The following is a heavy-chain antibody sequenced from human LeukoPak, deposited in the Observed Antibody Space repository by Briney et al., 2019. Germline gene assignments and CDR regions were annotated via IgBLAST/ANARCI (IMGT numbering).Heavy chain of an antibody. CDR3: AKAVAGTPNDAFDI. V-gene: IGHV3-23*01. D-gene: IGHD6-19*01. CDR2: ISGSGGST. Sequence: PGGTLRLSCAASGFTLSTYGMSWVRQAPGRGLEWVSTISGSGGSTYYADSVKGRFTISRDNSKNTLYLQMNSLRAEDTAVYYCAKAVAGTPNDAFDIWGQGTMVTVSS. CDR1: GFTLSTYG. J-gene: IGHJ3*02.